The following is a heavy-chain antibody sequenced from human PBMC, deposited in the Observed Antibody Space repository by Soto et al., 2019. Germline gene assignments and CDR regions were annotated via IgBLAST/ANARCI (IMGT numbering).Heavy chain of an antibody. CDR2: MNPYSGNT. D-gene: IGHD2-2*01. J-gene: IGHJ2*01. CDR3: ARGYVPAKALKRGGYLDV. Sequence: ASVKVSCKAFGYTFTAYDINWVRQAPGQGLEWVGWMNPYSGNTGYAQSLQGRVTMTRNTSTNTAYLELSSLTSEDTAVYYCARGYVPAKALKRGGYLDVWGRGTLVTVAS. CDR1: GYTFTAYD. V-gene: IGHV1-8*01.